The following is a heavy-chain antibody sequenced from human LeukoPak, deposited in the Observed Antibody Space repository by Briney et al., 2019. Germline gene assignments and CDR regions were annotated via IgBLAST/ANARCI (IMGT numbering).Heavy chain of an antibody. J-gene: IGHJ4*02. CDR1: GGSISSSSYY. V-gene: IGHV4-39*01. CDR3: ARLGAGIVGAINY. Sequence: SQTLSLTCTVSGGSISSSSYYWGWIRQPPGKGLEWIGSIYYSGSTYYNPSLKSRVTISVDTSKNQFSLKLSSVTAADTAVYYCARLGAGIVGAINYWGQGTLVTVSS. D-gene: IGHD1-26*01. CDR2: IYYSGST.